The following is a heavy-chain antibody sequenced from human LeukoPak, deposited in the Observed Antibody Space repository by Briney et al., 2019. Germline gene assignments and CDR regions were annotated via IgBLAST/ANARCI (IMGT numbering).Heavy chain of an antibody. Sequence: SETLSLTCTVSGGSISSSSYYWGWIRQPPGKGLEWIGSIYYSGSTYYNPSLKSRVTISVDTSKNQFSLKLSSVTAADTAVYYCARDVPASIATYYFDYWGQGTLVTVSS. J-gene: IGHJ4*02. CDR1: GGSISSSSYY. CDR2: IYYSGST. V-gene: IGHV4-39*07. D-gene: IGHD6-6*01. CDR3: ARDVPASIATYYFDY.